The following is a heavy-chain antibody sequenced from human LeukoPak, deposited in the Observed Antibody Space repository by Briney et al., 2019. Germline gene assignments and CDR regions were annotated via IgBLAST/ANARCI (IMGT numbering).Heavy chain of an antibody. Sequence: GGSLRLSCAASGFTFSSYAMSWVRQAPGKGLEWVSTIRGSVSTTYYADSVKGRFTISRDNSKNTLYLQMNSLRAEDTAVYHCAKDAYPYYFDYWGQGTLVTVSS. V-gene: IGHV3-23*01. CDR3: AKDAYPYYFDY. D-gene: IGHD2-2*01. J-gene: IGHJ4*02. CDR2: IRGSVSTT. CDR1: GFTFSSYA.